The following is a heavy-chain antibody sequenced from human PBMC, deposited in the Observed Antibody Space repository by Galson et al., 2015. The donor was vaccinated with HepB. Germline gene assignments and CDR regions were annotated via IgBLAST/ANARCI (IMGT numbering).Heavy chain of an antibody. D-gene: IGHD1-26*01. CDR3: ARERALIVGASLVGMDV. J-gene: IGHJ6*02. CDR1: GYTFTSYA. Sequence: SVKVSCKASGYTFTSYAMHWVRQAPGQRLEWMGWINAGNGNTKYSQKFQGRVTITRDTSASTAYMELSSLRSEDTAVYYCARERALIVGASLVGMDVWGQGTTVTVSS. CDR2: INAGNGNT. V-gene: IGHV1-3*01.